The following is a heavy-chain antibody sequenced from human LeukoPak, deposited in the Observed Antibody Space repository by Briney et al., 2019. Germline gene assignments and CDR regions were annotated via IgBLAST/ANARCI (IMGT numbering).Heavy chain of an antibody. J-gene: IGHJ4*02. V-gene: IGHV4-4*02. CDR3: ASQGGLRNDF. CDR2: ICLDGRI. Sequence: PSETLSLTCGVSGGSITSRDCWSWVRQPPGKGLEWIGEICLDGRIHYTPSLKSRISISIDRSKDQFSLNLFSVAAADTAIYFCASQGGLRNDFWGQGTLVTVSS. D-gene: IGHD2-15*01. CDR1: GGSITSRDC.